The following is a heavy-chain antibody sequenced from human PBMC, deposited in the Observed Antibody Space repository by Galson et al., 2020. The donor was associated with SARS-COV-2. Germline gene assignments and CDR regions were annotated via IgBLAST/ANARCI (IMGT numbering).Heavy chain of an antibody. D-gene: IGHD6-19*01. J-gene: IGHJ4*02. CDR3: ARDSGWPKTFAS. CDR2: IYHSGGT. Sequence: ASETLSLTCAVSGGSISSNNWWRWVRQPPGKGQEWLGGIYHSGGTSYNPSLKSRITISVDKTKNQFSLRLSSVTAADTAVYYCARDSGWPKTFASWGQGTLVTVSS. CDR1: GGSISSNNW. V-gene: IGHV4-4*02.